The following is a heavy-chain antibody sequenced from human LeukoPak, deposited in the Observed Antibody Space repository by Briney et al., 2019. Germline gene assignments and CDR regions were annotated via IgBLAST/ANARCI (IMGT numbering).Heavy chain of an antibody. Sequence: GGSLRLSCAASGFTFSNYAMSWVRQAPGKGLEWVSVIYSGGSTYYADSVKGRFTISRDNSKNTLYLQMNSLRAEDTAVYYCARDPRGYSYGDFDYWGQGTLVTVSS. V-gene: IGHV3-53*01. CDR1: GFTFSNYA. CDR3: ARDPRGYSYGDFDY. J-gene: IGHJ4*02. D-gene: IGHD5-18*01. CDR2: IYSGGST.